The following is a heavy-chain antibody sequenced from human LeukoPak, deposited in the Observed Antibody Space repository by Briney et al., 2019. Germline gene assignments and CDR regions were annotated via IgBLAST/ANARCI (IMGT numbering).Heavy chain of an antibody. CDR1: GFTFRSYD. Sequence: PGGSLRLSCTASGFTFRSYDMLWVRQAPGKGLEWVAFIRYDGNNKFYVDSVKGRFTVSRDNFKSSLDLQMNSLRSEDTAMYYCASRYSSSWWNGFDLWSQGTMVTVSS. V-gene: IGHV3-30*02. D-gene: IGHD6-6*01. CDR3: ASRYSSSWWNGFDL. J-gene: IGHJ3*01. CDR2: IRYDGNNK.